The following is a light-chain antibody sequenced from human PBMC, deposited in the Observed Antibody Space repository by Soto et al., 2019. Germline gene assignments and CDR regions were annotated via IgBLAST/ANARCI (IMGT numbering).Light chain of an antibody. V-gene: IGLV2-14*01. CDR2: DVS. CDR3: SSHTGSTVV. J-gene: IGLJ2*01. Sequence: QSALTQPASVSGSPGQSITISCTGTSSDVGTYNYVSWYQQHPGKAPKLMIYDVSNRPSGVSNRFSGSKSGNTASLTISGLQAEDEGDYYCSSHTGSTVVFGGGTKLTVL. CDR1: SSDVGTYNY.